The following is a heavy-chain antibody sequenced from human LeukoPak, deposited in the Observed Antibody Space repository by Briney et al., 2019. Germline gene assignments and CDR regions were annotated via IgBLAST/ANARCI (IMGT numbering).Heavy chain of an antibody. CDR3: ARDLVAVTMVRGVIITLSTMAGNAFDI. CDR2: ISAYNGNT. J-gene: IGHJ3*02. Sequence: ASVKVSGKASGYTFTSYGISWVRQAPGQGLEWMGWISAYNGNTKYAQKLQGRVTMTTDTSTSTAYMELRSLRSDDTAVYYCARDLVAVTMVRGVIITLSTMAGNAFDIWGQGTMVTVSS. V-gene: IGHV1-18*04. D-gene: IGHD3-10*01. CDR1: GYTFTSYG.